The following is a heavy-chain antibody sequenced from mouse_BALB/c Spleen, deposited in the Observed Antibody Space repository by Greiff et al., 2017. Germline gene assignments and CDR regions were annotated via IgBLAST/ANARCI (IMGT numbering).Heavy chain of an antibody. CDR3: ARENYYGSSYYFDY. Sequence: VQLQQSGAELVRPGTSVKISCKASGYTFTNYWLGWVKQRPGHGLEWIGDIYPGGGYTNYNEKFKGKATLTADTSSSTAYMQLSSLTSEDSAVYFCARENYYGSSYYFDYWGQGTTLTVSS. D-gene: IGHD1-1*01. V-gene: IGHV1-63*02. J-gene: IGHJ2*01. CDR2: IYPGGGYT. CDR1: GYTFTNYW.